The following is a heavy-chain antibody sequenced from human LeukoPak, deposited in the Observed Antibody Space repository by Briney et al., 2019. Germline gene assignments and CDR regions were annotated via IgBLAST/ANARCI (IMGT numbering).Heavy chain of an antibody. CDR2: IYYSGST. V-gene: IGHV4-39*07. J-gene: IGHJ6*03. CDR3: ASLPIYDYIWGSYRYQGALRYYMDV. Sequence: SETLSLTCTVSGGSISSSSYYWGWIRQPPGKGLEWIGSIYYSGSTYYNPSLKSRVTISVDTSKNQFSLKLSSVTAADTAVYYCASLPIYDYIWGSYRYQGALRYYMDVWGKGTTVTISS. D-gene: IGHD3-16*02. CDR1: GGSISSSSYY.